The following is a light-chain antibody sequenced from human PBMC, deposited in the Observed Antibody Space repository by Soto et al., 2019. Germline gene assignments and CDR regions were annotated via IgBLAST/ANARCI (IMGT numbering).Light chain of an antibody. V-gene: IGKV1-27*01. J-gene: IGKJ5*01. Sequence: DIQMTQSPSSLSASAGDRITITCRASQDISNYLAWYQQKPGKVPKLLIYSASTLQSGVPSRFSGSGSGTDFTLTISSLQPEDVATYFCQKYNSALTVGQGTRLEIK. CDR2: SAS. CDR1: QDISNY. CDR3: QKYNSALT.